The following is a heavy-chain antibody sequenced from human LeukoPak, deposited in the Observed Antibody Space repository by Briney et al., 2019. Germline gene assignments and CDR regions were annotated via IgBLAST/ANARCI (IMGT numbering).Heavy chain of an antibody. CDR2: ISSNGSST. Sequence: GGSLRLSCSASGFTFSSYAMHWVRQAAGKGLEYVSAISSNGSSTYYADSVKGRFTISRDNSKNTLYLQMSSLRAEDTAVYYCVKAPGYSYGAPYFDYWGQGTLVTVSS. D-gene: IGHD5-18*01. CDR3: VKAPGYSYGAPYFDY. J-gene: IGHJ4*02. V-gene: IGHV3-64D*06. CDR1: GFTFSSYA.